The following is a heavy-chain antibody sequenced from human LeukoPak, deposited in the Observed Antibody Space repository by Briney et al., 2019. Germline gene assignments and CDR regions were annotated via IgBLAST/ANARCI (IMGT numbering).Heavy chain of an antibody. CDR2: IYYSGST. V-gene: IGHV4-39*07. CDR3: AALVGATTDFDY. CDR1: GGSISSSSYY. D-gene: IGHD1-26*01. J-gene: IGHJ4*02. Sequence: SETLSLTCTASGGSISSSSYYWGWIRQPPGKGLEWIGSIYYSGSTYYNPSLKSRVTISVDTSKNQFFLKLSSVTAADTAVYYCAALVGATTDFDYWGQGTLVTVSS.